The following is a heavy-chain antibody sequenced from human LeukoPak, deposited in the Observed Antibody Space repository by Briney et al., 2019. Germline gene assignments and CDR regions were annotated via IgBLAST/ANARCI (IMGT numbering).Heavy chain of an antibody. CDR2: IYYSGST. D-gene: IGHD2-8*01. CDR3: ARAVCFGYYYMDV. Sequence: SETLSLTCTVSGGSISSSSYYWGWIRQPPGKGLEWIGSIYYSGSTYYNPSLKSRVTISVDTSKNQFSLKPSSVTAADTAVYYCARAVCFGYYYMDVWGKGTTVTVSS. V-gene: IGHV4-39*07. J-gene: IGHJ6*03. CDR1: GGSISSSSYY.